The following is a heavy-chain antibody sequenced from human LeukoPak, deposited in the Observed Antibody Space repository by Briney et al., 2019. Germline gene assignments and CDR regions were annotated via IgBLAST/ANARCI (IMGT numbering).Heavy chain of an antibody. V-gene: IGHV3-23*01. CDR2: ISGSGGST. Sequence: PGGSLRLSCAASGFTFSSYGMSWVRQAPGKGLEWVSAISGSGGSTYYADSVKGRFTISRDNSKNTLYLQMSSLRAEDTAMYYCARDLYCSGGSCYNGIYYWGQGTLVTVSS. D-gene: IGHD2-15*01. CDR1: GFTFSSYG. J-gene: IGHJ4*02. CDR3: ARDLYCSGGSCYNGIYY.